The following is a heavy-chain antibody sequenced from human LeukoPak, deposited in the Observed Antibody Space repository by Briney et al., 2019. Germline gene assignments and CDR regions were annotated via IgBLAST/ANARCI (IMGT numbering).Heavy chain of an antibody. CDR1: GYSFSSYW. CDR3: ARHYDYDTSGYYGFDY. CDR2: IYPGDSDT. J-gene: IGHJ4*02. Sequence: PGESLKISRKGSGYSFSSYWLCWVRQMPGKGLEWMGIIYPGDSDTRYSPSFQGLVTISADRSISTAYLQWSSLEASDTAMYYCARHYDYDTSGYYGFDYWGQGTLVTVSS. V-gene: IGHV5-51*01. D-gene: IGHD3-22*01.